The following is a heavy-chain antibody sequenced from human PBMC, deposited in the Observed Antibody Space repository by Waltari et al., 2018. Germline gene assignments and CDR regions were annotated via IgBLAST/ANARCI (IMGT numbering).Heavy chain of an antibody. CDR1: GYSFTSYW. D-gene: IGHD4-4*01. J-gene: IGHJ2*01. CDR2: SYPGDSDT. CDR3: ARLYVYSNYVEDWYFDL. Sequence: EVQLVQSGAEVKKPGESLKISCKGSGYSFTSYWIGWVRQMPGKGLEWMGISYPGDSDTRYSPSFQGQVTISADKSISTAYLQWSSLKASDTAMYYCARLYVYSNYVEDWYFDLWGRGTLVTVSS. V-gene: IGHV5-51*01.